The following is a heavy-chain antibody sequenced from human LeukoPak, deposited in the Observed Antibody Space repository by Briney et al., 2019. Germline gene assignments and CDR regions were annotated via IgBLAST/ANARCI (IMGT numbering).Heavy chain of an antibody. V-gene: IGHV3-23*01. CDR3: TRRIAARPWSPPFDF. CDR1: GFSISTCS. Sequence: PGGSLRLSCAASGFSISTCSMSRVRQAPGKGLEWVSAIGDSGVKTYYADSVKGRFTISRDNSKNTLFLQMNRLSAEDTAVYFCTRRIAARPWSPPFDFWGQGNLVSVSS. J-gene: IGHJ4*02. CDR2: IGDSGVKT. D-gene: IGHD6-6*01.